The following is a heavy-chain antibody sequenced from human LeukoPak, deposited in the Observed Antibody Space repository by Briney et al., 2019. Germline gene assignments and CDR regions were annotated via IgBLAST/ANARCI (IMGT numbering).Heavy chain of an antibody. J-gene: IGHJ6*02. CDR1: GYTFTSYA. D-gene: IGHD1-1*01. CDR2: INAGNGNT. CDR3: ARGQNWLTYYYYGMDV. V-gene: IGHV1-3*01. Sequence: ASVKVFCKASGYTFTSYAMHWVRQAPGQRLEWMGWINAGNGNTKYSQKFQGRVTITRDTSASTAYMELSSLRSEDTAVYYCARGQNWLTYYYYGMDVWGQGTTVTVSS.